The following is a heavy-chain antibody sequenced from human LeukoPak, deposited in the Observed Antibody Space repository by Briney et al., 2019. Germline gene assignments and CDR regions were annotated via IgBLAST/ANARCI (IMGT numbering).Heavy chain of an antibody. V-gene: IGHV1-18*01. D-gene: IGHD3-22*01. CDR1: DYTFISYG. CDR2: ISAYNGNT. J-gene: IGHJ4*02. Sequence: ASVKVSCKASDYTFISYGISWVRQAPGQGPEWMGWISAYNGNTNYAQKLQGRVTMTTDTSTSTSYMELRNLRSDDTAVYYCARGLSYDRSGTSGYWGQGTLVTVSS. CDR3: ARGLSYDRSGTSGY.